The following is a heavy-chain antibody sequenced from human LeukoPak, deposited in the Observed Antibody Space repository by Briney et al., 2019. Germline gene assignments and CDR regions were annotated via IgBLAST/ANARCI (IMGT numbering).Heavy chain of an antibody. Sequence: ASVKVSCKASGYTFTGYYMHWVRQAPGQGLEWMGWINPNSGGTNYAQKFQGRVTMTRDTSISTAYMELSRLRSDDTAVYYCARYPINYCSSTSCYTRNWFDPWGQGTLVTVSS. D-gene: IGHD2-2*02. V-gene: IGHV1-2*02. CDR2: INPNSGGT. J-gene: IGHJ5*02. CDR1: GYTFTGYY. CDR3: ARYPINYCSSTSCYTRNWFDP.